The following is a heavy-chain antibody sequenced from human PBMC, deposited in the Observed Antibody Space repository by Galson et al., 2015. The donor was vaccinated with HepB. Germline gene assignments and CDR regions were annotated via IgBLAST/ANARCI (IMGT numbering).Heavy chain of an antibody. J-gene: IGHJ5*02. Sequence: SVKVSCKASGYTFTSYAMHWVRQAPGQRLEWMGWINAGNGNTKYSQKFQGRVTITRDTSASTAYMELSSLRSEDTAVYYCAREPIITIFGGPIGWFDPWGQGTLVTVSS. CDR3: AREPIITIFGGPIGWFDP. D-gene: IGHD3-3*01. V-gene: IGHV1-3*01. CDR2: INAGNGNT. CDR1: GYTFTSYA.